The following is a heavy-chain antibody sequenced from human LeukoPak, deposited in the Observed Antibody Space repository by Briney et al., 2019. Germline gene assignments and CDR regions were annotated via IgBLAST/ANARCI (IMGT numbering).Heavy chain of an antibody. CDR3: ARAGSSWYLNWFDP. V-gene: IGHV1-69*05. D-gene: IGHD6-13*01. J-gene: IGHJ5*02. CDR2: IIPIFGTA. CDR1: GGTFSSYA. Sequence: GASVKVSCXASGGTFSSYAISWVRQAPGQGLEWMGGIIPIFGTANYAQKFQGRATITTDESTSTAYMELSSLRSEDTAVYYCARAGSSWYLNWFDPWGQGTLVTVSS.